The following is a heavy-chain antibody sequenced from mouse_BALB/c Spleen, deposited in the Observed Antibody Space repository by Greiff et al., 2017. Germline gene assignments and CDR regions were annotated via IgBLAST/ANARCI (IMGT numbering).Heavy chain of an antibody. D-gene: IGHD3-3*01. Sequence: EVTLVASGGGLVQPGGSLRLSCATSGFTFTAYYMSWVRQPPGQALEWLGFIRNKANGYTTEYSASVKGRFTISRDNSKSILYLQMNTLRAEDSATYDCERDRPLGWADDWGKGNTRT. CDR2: IRNKANGYTT. CDR1: GFTFTAYY. CDR3: ERDRPLGWADD. V-gene: IGHV7-3*02. J-gene: IGHJ2*01.